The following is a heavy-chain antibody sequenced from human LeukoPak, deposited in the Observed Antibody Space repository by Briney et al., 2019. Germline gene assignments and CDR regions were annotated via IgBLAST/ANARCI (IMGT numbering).Heavy chain of an antibody. CDR3: ARGIHGDYSLWYYFDY. D-gene: IGHD4-17*01. CDR2: INPNSGGT. V-gene: IGHV1-2*02. Sequence: ASVKVSCKASGYTFTCYYMHWVRQAPGQGREGMGWINPNSGGTNYAQKFQGRVTMTRDTSISTAYMELSRLRSDDTAVYYCARGIHGDYSLWYYFDYWGQGTLVTVSS. J-gene: IGHJ4*02. CDR1: GYTFTCYY.